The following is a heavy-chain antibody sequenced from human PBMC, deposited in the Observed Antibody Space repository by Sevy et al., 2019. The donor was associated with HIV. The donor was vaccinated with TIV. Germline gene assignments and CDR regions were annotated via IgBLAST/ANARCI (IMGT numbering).Heavy chain of an antibody. CDR3: ARDLRKTYPLYYFDY. D-gene: IGHD2-21*01. Sequence: GGSLRLSCAASGFTFNSYAMNWVRQAPGKGLEWVSAITNSGGSTYYADSVKGRFTISRDNSKNTLYLQMSTLRAEDTAVYYCARDLRKTYPLYYFDYWGHGTLVTVSS. V-gene: IGHV3-23*01. J-gene: IGHJ4*01. CDR2: ITNSGGST. CDR1: GFTFNSYA.